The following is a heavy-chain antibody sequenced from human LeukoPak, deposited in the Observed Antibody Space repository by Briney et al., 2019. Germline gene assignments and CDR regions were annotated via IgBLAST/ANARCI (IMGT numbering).Heavy chain of an antibody. J-gene: IGHJ6*02. Sequence: ASVKVSCKASGYTFTSYDINWVRQATGQGLEWMGWMNPNSGNTGYAQKFQGRVTMARNTSISTAYMELSSLRSEDTAVYYCARGPGYSYGYYYYYYGMDGWGQGTTVTVSS. V-gene: IGHV1-8*01. CDR3: ARGPGYSYGYYYYYYGMDG. D-gene: IGHD5-18*01. CDR1: GYTFTSYD. CDR2: MNPNSGNT.